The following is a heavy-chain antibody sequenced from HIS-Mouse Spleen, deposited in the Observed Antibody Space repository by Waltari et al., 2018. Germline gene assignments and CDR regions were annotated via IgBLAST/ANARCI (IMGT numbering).Heavy chain of an antibody. CDR3: ASNSRVSIAVADRAFDI. Sequence: QVQLQQWGAGLLKPSETLSLTCAVYGGSFSGYYWSWIRQPPGKGLEWSGEINHSGSTHYNPALKSRVTISVETSKNQFSLKLSSVTAADTAVYYCASNSRVSIAVADRAFDIWGQGTMVTVSS. CDR2: INHSGST. CDR1: GGSFSGYY. V-gene: IGHV4-34*01. J-gene: IGHJ3*02. D-gene: IGHD6-19*01.